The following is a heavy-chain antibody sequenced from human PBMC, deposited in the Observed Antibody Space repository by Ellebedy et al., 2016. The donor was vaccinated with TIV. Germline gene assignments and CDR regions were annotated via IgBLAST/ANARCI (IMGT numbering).Heavy chain of an antibody. D-gene: IGHD3-10*01. CDR3: ARGRGGVRGVIRYWFDP. V-gene: IGHV6-1*01. CDR1: GDSVSSNSAA. Sequence: SQTLSLTXAISGDSVSSNSAAWNWIRQSPSRGLEWLGRTYYRSKWYNDYAVSVKSRITINPDTSKNQFSLQLNSVTPEDTAVYYCARGRGGVRGVIRYWFDPWGQGTLVTVSS. CDR2: TYYRSKWYN. J-gene: IGHJ5*02.